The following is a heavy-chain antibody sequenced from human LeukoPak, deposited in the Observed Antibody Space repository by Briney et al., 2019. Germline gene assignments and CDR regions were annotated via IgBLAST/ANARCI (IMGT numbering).Heavy chain of an antibody. CDR2: ITYSSTYI. CDR3: ARDVDYANPRHDY. D-gene: IGHD4/OR15-4a*01. Sequence: GGSLRLSCAASGSTFSNYNMNWVRQAPGKVLEWVSSITYSSTYIYYADSVKGRFTISRDNAKNSVYLEMNSLRAEDTAVYYCARDVDYANPRHDYWGQGTLVTVSS. CDR1: GSTFSNYN. J-gene: IGHJ4*02. V-gene: IGHV3-21*01.